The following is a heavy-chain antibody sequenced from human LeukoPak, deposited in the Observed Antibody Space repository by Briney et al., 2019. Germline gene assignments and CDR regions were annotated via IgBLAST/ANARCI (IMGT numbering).Heavy chain of an antibody. D-gene: IGHD1-26*01. CDR1: GFTFSSYA. CDR2: ISYDGSNK. J-gene: IGHJ4*02. V-gene: IGHV3-30*09. CDR3: ARAPMSGSYYGFDY. Sequence: GRSLRLSCAASGFTFSSYAMHWVRQAPGKGLEWVAVISYDGSNKYYADSVKGRFAISRDNSKNTLYPQMNSLRAEDTAVYYCARAPMSGSYYGFDYWGQGTLVTVSS.